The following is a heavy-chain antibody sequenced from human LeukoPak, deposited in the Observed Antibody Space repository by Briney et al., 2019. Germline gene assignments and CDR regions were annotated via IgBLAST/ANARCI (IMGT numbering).Heavy chain of an antibody. CDR1: GGTFSSYA. J-gene: IGHJ4*02. D-gene: IGHD6-13*01. V-gene: IGHV1-2*02. CDR2: INPNSGGT. Sequence: ASVKVSCKASGGTFSSYAITWVRQAPGQGLEWMGWINPNSGGTNYAQKFQGRVTMTRDTSISTAYMELSRLRSDDTAVYYCARGLYSSSSDYWGQGTLVTVSS. CDR3: ARGLYSSSSDY.